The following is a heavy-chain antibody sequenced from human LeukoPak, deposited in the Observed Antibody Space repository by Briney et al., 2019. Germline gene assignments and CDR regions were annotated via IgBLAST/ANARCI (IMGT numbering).Heavy chain of an antibody. V-gene: IGHV4-59*12. CDR1: GGSIGSYY. D-gene: IGHD1-1*01. Sequence: SETLSLTCTVSGGSIGSYYWSWIRQPPGKGLEWIGYIYYSGSTNYNPSLKSRVTISVDRSKNQFSLKLSSVTAADTAVYYCARGTERASWFDPWGQGTLVTVSS. CDR2: IYYSGST. CDR3: ARGTERASWFDP. J-gene: IGHJ5*02.